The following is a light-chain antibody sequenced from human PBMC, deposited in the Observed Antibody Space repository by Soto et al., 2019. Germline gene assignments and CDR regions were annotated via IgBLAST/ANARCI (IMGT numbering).Light chain of an antibody. J-gene: IGKJ2*01. V-gene: IGKV1D-12*01. CDR2: GAS. CDR1: QAINSW. CDR3: QQANSFPYT. Sequence: DIQMTQSPSSVSASVGDRVTITCRASQAINSWLAWYQQKPGKAPKLLIYGASSLQSGVPSRFCGSESGTDFTLAISSLQPEDFATYYCQQANSFPYTFGQGTKLEIK.